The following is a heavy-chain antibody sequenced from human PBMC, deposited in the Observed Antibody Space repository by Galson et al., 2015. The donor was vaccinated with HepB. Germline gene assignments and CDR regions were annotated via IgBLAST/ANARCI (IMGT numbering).Heavy chain of an antibody. CDR2: IRRKPYGGKT. Sequence: SLRLSCATSGFSFRDYAMNWFRQAPGKGLEWVGFIRRKPYGGKTQYVASVKGRFTISRDDSKCIAYLQMDSLRVEDTAVYYSARDGDTAPPDYWGQGTLVTVSS. V-gene: IGHV3-49*03. CDR1: GFSFRDYA. CDR3: ARDGDTAPPDY. J-gene: IGHJ4*02.